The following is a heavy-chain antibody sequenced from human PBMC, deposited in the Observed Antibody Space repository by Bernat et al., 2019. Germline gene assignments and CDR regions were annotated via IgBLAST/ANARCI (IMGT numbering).Heavy chain of an antibody. J-gene: IGHJ4*02. CDR1: GFTFSSYG. V-gene: IGHV3-30*18. D-gene: IGHD4-23*01. Sequence: QVQLVESGGGVVQPGRSLRLSCAASGFTFSSYGMHWVRQAPGKGLEWVAVISYDGSNKYYADSVKGRFTISRDNSKNTLYLQMNSLRAEDTAVYYCAKDRTYGGNPLLDLDYWGQGTLVTVSS. CDR3: AKDRTYGGNPLLDLDY. CDR2: ISYDGSNK.